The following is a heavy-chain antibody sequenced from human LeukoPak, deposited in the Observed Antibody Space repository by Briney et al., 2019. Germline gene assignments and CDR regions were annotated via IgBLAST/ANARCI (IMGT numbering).Heavy chain of an antibody. CDR3: ARALPIAVAGRGFDY. J-gene: IGHJ4*02. D-gene: IGHD6-19*01. V-gene: IGHV3-11*04. CDR1: GFTFSDFY. CDR2: IKSSGDTL. Sequence: GGSLRLSCAASGFTFSDFYMSWVRQAPGKGLEWIPSIKSSGDTLPYADSVKGRFTISRDNSKNTLYLQMNSLRAEDTAVYYCARALPIAVAGRGFDYWGQGTLVTVSS.